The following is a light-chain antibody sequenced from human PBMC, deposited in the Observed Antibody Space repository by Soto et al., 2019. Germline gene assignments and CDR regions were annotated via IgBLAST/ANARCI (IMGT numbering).Light chain of an antibody. CDR3: QQSYTTPFN. V-gene: IGKV1-39*01. J-gene: IGKJ3*01. CDR2: GAS. CDR1: EYIITY. Sequence: DIQMTQSPSSLSASVGDRVTLTCRTSEYIITYLNWYQQKPGKAPKLLIYGASNLQSGAPSRFSGSGSGTDFALTISSLHPEDFAIYYCQQSYTTPFNFGPGTRLDI.